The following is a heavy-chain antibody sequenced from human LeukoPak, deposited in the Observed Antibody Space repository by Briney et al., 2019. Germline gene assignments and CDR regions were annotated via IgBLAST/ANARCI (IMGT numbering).Heavy chain of an antibody. CDR1: GFTFNSCW. J-gene: IGHJ3*02. V-gene: IGHV3-74*01. CDR2: INSDGSST. D-gene: IGHD3-3*01. Sequence: GGSLRLSCAASGFTFNSCWMHWVRQAPGKGLVWVSRINSDGSSTNYADSVKGRFTISRDNAKNTLYLQMNSLRAEDTAVYYCASVVGGYYPPVEGFDIWGQGTMVTVSS. CDR3: ASVVGGYYPPVEGFDI.